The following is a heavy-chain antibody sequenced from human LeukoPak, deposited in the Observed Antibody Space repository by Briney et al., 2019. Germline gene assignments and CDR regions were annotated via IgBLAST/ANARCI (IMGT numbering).Heavy chain of an antibody. Sequence: GRSLRLSCAASGFTFNNYAMSWVRQAPGKGLEWVSAILGSGRSAYYADSVKGRFTISRDNSKNSLFLQMNSLRVEDTALYYCSKWGDYDVLTGYYDSGFWGQGTLVTVSA. V-gene: IGHV3-23*01. CDR2: ILGSGRSA. J-gene: IGHJ4*02. CDR1: GFTFNNYA. D-gene: IGHD3-9*01. CDR3: SKWGDYDVLTGYYDSGF.